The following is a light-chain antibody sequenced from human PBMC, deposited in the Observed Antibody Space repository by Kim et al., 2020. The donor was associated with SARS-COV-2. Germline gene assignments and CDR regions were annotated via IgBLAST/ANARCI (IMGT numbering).Light chain of an antibody. V-gene: IGKV3-15*01. CDR1: QSVSSN. Sequence: EIVMTQSPATLSVSPGERATLSCRASQSVSSNLAWYQQKPGQAPRLLIYGASTRATGISARFSGSGSGTEFTLTISSLQSEDFAVYYCQQYDNWTRTCGQGTKMYIK. CDR3: QQYDNWTRT. CDR2: GAS. J-gene: IGKJ1*01.